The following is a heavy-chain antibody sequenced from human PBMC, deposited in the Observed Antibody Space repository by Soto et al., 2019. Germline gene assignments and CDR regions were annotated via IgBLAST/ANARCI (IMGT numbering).Heavy chain of an antibody. CDR1: GYTFTSYD. J-gene: IGHJ3*02. CDR2: ISGYNGNT. CDR3: ARRPWENSDAFDI. V-gene: IGHV1-18*04. D-gene: IGHD1-26*01. Sequence: QVQLVQSGAEVKKPGASVKVSCKASGYTFTSYDISWVRQAPGQGLEWMGWISGYNGNTNYAQKLQGRVTMTTDTSTRTAYMELRSLTSDDTAVYYCARRPWENSDAFDIWGQGTMVTVSS.